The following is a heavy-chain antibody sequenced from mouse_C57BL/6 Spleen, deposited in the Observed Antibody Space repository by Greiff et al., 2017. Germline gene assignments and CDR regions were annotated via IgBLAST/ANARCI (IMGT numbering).Heavy chain of an antibody. Sequence: EVQLQQSGPVLAKPGASVKMSCKASGYTFPDYYMHWVKQSPGKSLEWIGVINPYNGCTSYNQKFKGKATLTANKSASTAYMELIRLTSEDSSVYDCAISNGNLDWFAYWGQGTLVTVSA. V-gene: IGHV1-19*01. CDR3: AISNGNLDWFAY. D-gene: IGHD2-1*01. CDR2: INPYNGCT. CDR1: GYTFPDYY. J-gene: IGHJ3*01.